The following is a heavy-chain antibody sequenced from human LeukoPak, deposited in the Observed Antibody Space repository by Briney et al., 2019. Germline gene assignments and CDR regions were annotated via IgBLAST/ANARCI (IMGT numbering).Heavy chain of an antibody. CDR1: GFTFSSYA. V-gene: IGHV3-23*01. CDR3: AKDLSYTSGASDH. D-gene: IGHD6-19*01. CDR2: ITDDGYNT. J-gene: IGHJ4*02. Sequence: GGSLRLSCAASGFTFSSYAMSWVRQAPGKGLEWVSTITDDGYNTYSADSVKGRITFSRDNSKNTLSLQLRSLRAEDTAVYYCAKDLSYTSGASDHWGQGTLVTVSS.